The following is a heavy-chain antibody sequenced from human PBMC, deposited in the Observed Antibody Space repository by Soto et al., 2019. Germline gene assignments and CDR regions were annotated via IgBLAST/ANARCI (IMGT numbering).Heavy chain of an antibody. D-gene: IGHD3-16*01. CDR2: IYYIGST. CDR1: GGSVYSRVHY. J-gene: IGHJ6*02. CDR3: ARAPPGPAPRWGV. V-gene: IGHV4-39*07. Sequence: SETLSLTCTVSGGSVYSRVHYWGWIRQSPGKGLEWIGNIYYIGSTNYNPSLKSRVTISVGTSMNQFSLQLTSVTAADTAVYYCARAPPGPAPRWGVWGHGTTVTVSS.